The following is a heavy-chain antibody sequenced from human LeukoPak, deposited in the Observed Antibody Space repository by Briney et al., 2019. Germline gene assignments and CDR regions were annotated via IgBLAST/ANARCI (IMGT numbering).Heavy chain of an antibody. J-gene: IGHJ4*02. CDR1: GYTFTDDY. CDR3: VPTSEAYTRNWNV. V-gene: IGHV1-2*02. Sequence: ASVKVSCKASGYTFTDDYMHWVRQAPGQGLEFMGWINPDTGFTKYAQKFQGRVTMTRDTSITTAYMEIKSLTSDDTAVYYCVPTSEAYTRNWNVWGQGTLVTVSS. D-gene: IGHD1-1*01. CDR2: INPDTGFT.